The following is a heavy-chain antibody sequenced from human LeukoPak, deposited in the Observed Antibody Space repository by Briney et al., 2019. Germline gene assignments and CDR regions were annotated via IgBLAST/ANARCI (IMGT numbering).Heavy chain of an antibody. CDR3: ARGLGPDFDY. Sequence: SETLSLTCTVSGGSISSYYWSWIRQPPGKGLEWIGYIYYSGSTNCNPSLKSRVTISVDTSKNQFSLKLSSVTATDTAVYYCARGLGPDFDYWGQGTLVTVSS. CDR1: GGSISSYY. CDR2: IYYSGST. V-gene: IGHV4-59*01. J-gene: IGHJ4*02.